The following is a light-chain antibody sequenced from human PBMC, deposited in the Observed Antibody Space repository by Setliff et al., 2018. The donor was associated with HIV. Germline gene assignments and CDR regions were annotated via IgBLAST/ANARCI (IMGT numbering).Light chain of an antibody. CDR2: DND. V-gene: IGLV1-51*01. CDR3: GTWGSSLSAGV. J-gene: IGLJ2*01. CDR1: SSNIGNNY. Sequence: QSVLTQPPSMSAAPGQKVTISCSGSSSNIGNNYVSWYQQLPGTAPKLLIYDNDKRPSGIPDRFSGSKSGTSATLGITGLQTGDEADYYCGTWGSSLSAGVFGGGTQLTVL.